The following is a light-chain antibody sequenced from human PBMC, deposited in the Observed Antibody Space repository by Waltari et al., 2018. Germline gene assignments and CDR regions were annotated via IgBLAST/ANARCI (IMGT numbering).Light chain of an antibody. Sequence: IVLTQSPGTLSLSPGARATLPCRASQSVSSSYLAWYQQKPGQAPRLLIYGTSSRATGIPDRFSGSGSGTDFTLTISRLEPEDFAVYYCQQYGTSPPTFGQGTKLEIK. CDR3: QQYGTSPPT. CDR1: QSVSSSY. CDR2: GTS. J-gene: IGKJ2*01. V-gene: IGKV3-20*01.